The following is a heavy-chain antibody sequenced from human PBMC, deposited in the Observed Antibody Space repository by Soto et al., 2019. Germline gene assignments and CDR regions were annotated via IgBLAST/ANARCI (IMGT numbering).Heavy chain of an antibody. Sequence: ASVKVSCKASGGTFNTYTFSWVRQAPGQGLEWMGSILPIMGSVNYAHDFRGRLSITADPSTTTAYMELTSLTSHDTAIYYCARIPRYSYPTSDPLDNWGQGTLVTVSS. D-gene: IGHD2-15*01. CDR3: ARIPRYSYPTSDPLDN. CDR2: ILPIMGSV. CDR1: GGTFNTYT. J-gene: IGHJ4*02. V-gene: IGHV1-69*08.